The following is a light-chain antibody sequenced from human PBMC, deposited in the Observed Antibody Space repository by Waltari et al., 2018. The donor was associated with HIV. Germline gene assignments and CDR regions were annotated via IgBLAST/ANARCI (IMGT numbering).Light chain of an antibody. CDR3: MQALQTPLIT. Sequence: DIVMTQSPLSLPVTPGEPAAISCRSSQSRLNSNGFNYLDWYLQKPGQSPQLLNYLSSIRAYGVPGSFRCSGSGTDVTLKISRVEAVYVGVYYCMQALQTPLITFGQGTRLEIK. CDR1: QSRLNSNGFNY. J-gene: IGKJ5*01. CDR2: LSS. V-gene: IGKV2-28*01.